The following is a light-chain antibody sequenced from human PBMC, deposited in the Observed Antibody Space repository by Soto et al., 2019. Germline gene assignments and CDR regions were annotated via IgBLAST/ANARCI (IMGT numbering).Light chain of an antibody. CDR1: SNDVGGYDY. CDR3: SSFTGPTSLGV. Sequence: QSALTQPASVSGSPGQSITISCSGTSNDVGGYDYVSWYQQHPGKAPKLIIFEVNNRPSGISFRFSGSKSGNTASLTSSGLQAGDEADYYCSSFTGPTSLGVFGGGTKVTVL. V-gene: IGLV2-14*03. CDR2: EVN. J-gene: IGLJ3*02.